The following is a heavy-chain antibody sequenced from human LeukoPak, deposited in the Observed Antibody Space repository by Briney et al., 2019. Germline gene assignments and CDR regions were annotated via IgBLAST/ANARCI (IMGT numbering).Heavy chain of an antibody. J-gene: IGHJ6*03. Sequence: PSETLSLTCTVSGGSSSSYYWSWIRQPPGKGLEWIGYIYYSGSTNYNPSLKSRVTISLDTAKNQFSLKLSSVTAADTAVYYCARQMDTAMVTGHYYYYMDVWGKGTTITVSS. CDR3: ARQMDTAMVTGHYYYYMDV. V-gene: IGHV4-59*08. CDR1: GGSSSSYY. CDR2: IYYSGST. D-gene: IGHD5-18*01.